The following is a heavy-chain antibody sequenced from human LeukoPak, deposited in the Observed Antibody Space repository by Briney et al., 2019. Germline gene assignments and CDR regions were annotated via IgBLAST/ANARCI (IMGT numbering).Heavy chain of an antibody. CDR3: ADYRKPQGLDY. V-gene: IGHV3-23*01. Sequence: GGSLRLSCEVSEFPFSIYAMAWVRQAPGQGLEWVSAIDATGSDKYYTDSVKGRFTISRDNSKNTVYLQMNSLRVEDAAVYYCADYRKPQGLDYWGQGTLVTVSS. CDR1: EFPFSIYA. J-gene: IGHJ4*02. CDR2: IDATGSDK. D-gene: IGHD1-14*01.